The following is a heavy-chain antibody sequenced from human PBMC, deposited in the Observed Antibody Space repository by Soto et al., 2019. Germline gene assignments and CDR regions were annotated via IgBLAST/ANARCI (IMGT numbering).Heavy chain of an antibody. CDR1: GGSFSGYY. J-gene: IGHJ4*02. D-gene: IGHD3-10*01. V-gene: IGHV4-34*01. CDR2: INHSGST. CDR3: ARGDYGSGLDY. Sequence: SETLSLTCAVYGGSFSGYYWSWIRQPPGKGLEWIGEINHSGSTNYSPSLKSRVTISVDTSKNQFSLKLSSVTAADTAVYYCARGDYGSGLDYWGQGTLVTVSS.